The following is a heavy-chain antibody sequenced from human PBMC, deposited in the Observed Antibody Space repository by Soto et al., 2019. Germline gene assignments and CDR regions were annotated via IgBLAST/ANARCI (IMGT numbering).Heavy chain of an antibody. CDR3: ARGVVAHYYYYGMDV. CDR2: ISYDGSNK. J-gene: IGHJ6*02. CDR1: GFTFSSYA. Sequence: GGSLRLSCAASGFTFSSYAMHWVRQAPGKGLEWVAVISYDGSNKYYADSVKGRFTISRDNSKNTLYLQMNSLRAEDTAVYYCARGVVAHYYYYGMDVWGQGTTVTVSS. V-gene: IGHV3-30-3*01.